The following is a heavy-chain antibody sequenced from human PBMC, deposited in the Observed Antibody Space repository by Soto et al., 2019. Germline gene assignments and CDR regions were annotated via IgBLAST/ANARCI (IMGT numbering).Heavy chain of an antibody. CDR1: GYAFNSRY. D-gene: IGHD1-26*01. V-gene: IGHV1-18*01. J-gene: IGHJ4*02. Sequence: QVQLVQSGGEVKNPGASVKVSCKASGYAFNSRYINWMRQAPGQGLEWMGWISGYSAKTNYAQNLQGRVTMTIDTSTNTAYMELRSLTSDDTAVYYCARGGQWDFLSDYWGQGTLVTVSS. CDR3: ARGGQWDFLSDY. CDR2: ISGYSAKT.